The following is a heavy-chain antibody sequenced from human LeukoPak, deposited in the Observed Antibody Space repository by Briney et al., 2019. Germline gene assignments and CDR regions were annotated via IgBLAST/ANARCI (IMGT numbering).Heavy chain of an antibody. V-gene: IGHV3-48*02. Sequence: PGGSLRLSCAASGFTFSSYSMNWVRQAPGKGLEWVSYISSSSSTIYYADSVKGRFTISRDNAKNSLYLQMNSLRDEDTAVYYCARVAASHTIFGVVTLNYYYYYMDVWGKGTTVTVSS. CDR3: ARVAASHTIFGVVTLNYYYYYMDV. J-gene: IGHJ6*03. CDR2: ISSSSSTI. CDR1: GFTFSSYS. D-gene: IGHD3-3*01.